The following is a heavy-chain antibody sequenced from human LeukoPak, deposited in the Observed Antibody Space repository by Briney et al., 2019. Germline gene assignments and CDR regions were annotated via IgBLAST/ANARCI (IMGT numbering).Heavy chain of an antibody. CDR3: ASGTTGTYYYYYMDV. CDR2: IIPIFGTA. Sequence: SVKVSCKASGGTFSSYAISWVRQAPGQGLEWMGGIIPIFGTANYAQKFQGRVTITADKSTSTAYMELSSLRSEDTAVYYCASGTTGTYYYYYMDVWGKGTTVTVSS. D-gene: IGHD4-11*01. J-gene: IGHJ6*03. V-gene: IGHV1-69*06. CDR1: GGTFSSYA.